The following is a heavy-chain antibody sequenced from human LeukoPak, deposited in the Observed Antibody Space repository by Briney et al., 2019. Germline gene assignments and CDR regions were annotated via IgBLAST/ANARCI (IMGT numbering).Heavy chain of an antibody. CDR2: ISYAGSNE. Sequence: GRSLRLSCAPSGFTFRNYAMHWVRQAPGKGLEWVAVISYAGSNEHYADSVKGRFTISRDNSKNTLYLQMNSLRAEDTAVYYCARDWYDNSDAFDIWGQGTMVTVSS. V-gene: IGHV3-30*04. D-gene: IGHD3-9*01. J-gene: IGHJ3*02. CDR3: ARDWYDNSDAFDI. CDR1: GFTFRNYA.